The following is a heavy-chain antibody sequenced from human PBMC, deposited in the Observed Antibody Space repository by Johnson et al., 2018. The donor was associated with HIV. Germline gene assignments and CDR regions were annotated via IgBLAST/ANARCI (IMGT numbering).Heavy chain of an antibody. CDR2: ISYDGSNK. D-gene: IGHD6-19*01. CDR1: GFTFSSYA. V-gene: IGHV3-30-3*01. Sequence: QVQLVESGGGVVQPGRSLRLSCAASGFTFSSYAMHWVRQAPGKGLEWVAVISYDGSNKYYADSVKGRFTISRDNSKNTLYLQMNSLRAEDTAVYYCARDRARWSSGWYNDAFDIWGQGTMVTVSS. J-gene: IGHJ3*02. CDR3: ARDRARWSSGWYNDAFDI.